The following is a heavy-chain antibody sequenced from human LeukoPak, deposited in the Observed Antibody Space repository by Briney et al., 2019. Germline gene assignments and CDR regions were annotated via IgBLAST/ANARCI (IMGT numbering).Heavy chain of an antibody. J-gene: IGHJ4*02. CDR2: KKQDGSEK. CDR1: GFTFSSYW. V-gene: IGHV3-7*01. Sequence: GGSLRLSCAASGFTFSSYWMTWIRQAPGKGLEWVANKKQDGSEKYYVDSVKGRFTISRDNAKNSLYLQMNSLRAEDTAVYYCARDTGGGYSCYDCWGQGTLVTVSS. CDR3: ARDTGGGYSCYDC. D-gene: IGHD5-18*01.